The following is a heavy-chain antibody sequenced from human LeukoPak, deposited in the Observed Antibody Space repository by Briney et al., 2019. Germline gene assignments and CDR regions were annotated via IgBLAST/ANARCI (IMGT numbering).Heavy chain of an antibody. D-gene: IGHD3-22*01. CDR1: GGSISSSNW. Sequence: SETLSLTCAVSGGSISSSNWWSWVRQPPGKGLEWIGEIYHSGSTNYNPSLKSRVTISVDKSKNQFSLKLSSVTAADTAVYYCASWGESYYYDSSGYYYWGQGTLVTVSS. CDR2: IYHSGST. CDR3: ASWGESYYYDSSGYYY. J-gene: IGHJ4*02. V-gene: IGHV4-4*02.